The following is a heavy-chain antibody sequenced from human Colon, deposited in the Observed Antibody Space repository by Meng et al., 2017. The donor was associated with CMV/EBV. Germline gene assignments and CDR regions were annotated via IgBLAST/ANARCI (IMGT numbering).Heavy chain of an antibody. CDR3: LAATFY. V-gene: IGHV3-7*01. CDR1: GFTFSNYW. CDR2: IKHDGGET. D-gene: IGHD6-13*01. J-gene: IGHJ4*02. Sequence: GGSLRLSCAASGFTFSNYWMTWVRQAPGKGLEWLANIKHDGGETYYAASVKGRFTISRDNAKKSLFLQMNSLGADDTAVYYCLAATFYWGQGTLVTVSS.